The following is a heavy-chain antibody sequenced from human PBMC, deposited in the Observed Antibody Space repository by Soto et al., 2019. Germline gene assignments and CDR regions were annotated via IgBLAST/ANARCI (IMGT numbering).Heavy chain of an antibody. CDR1: CDSISSEY. CDR2: LYYGLIA. V-gene: IGHV4-59*01. CDR3: ALSSMAVVQEY. D-gene: IGHD2-2*01. J-gene: IGHJ4*02. Sequence: SETLSLTSAVSCDSISSEYCMWIRQPPGKGLYSIGYLYYGLIANXXPSLKSRXXLSVDTSTNHXSLTLXPMTAPYTALYYSALSSMAVVQEYWGQGPLVX.